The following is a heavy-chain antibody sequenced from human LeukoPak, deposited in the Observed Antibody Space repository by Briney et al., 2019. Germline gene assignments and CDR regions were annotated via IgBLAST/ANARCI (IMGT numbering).Heavy chain of an antibody. Sequence: GGSLRLSCAASGFTFSSHWMSWVRQAPGKGLEWVANIKQDGSEKYYVDSVKGRFTISRDNAKNSLYLQMNSLRAEDTAVYYCARDLRVTGTSWFDPWGQGTLVTVS. CDR1: GFTFSSHW. D-gene: IGHD1-7*01. V-gene: IGHV3-7*01. CDR2: IKQDGSEK. J-gene: IGHJ5*02. CDR3: ARDLRVTGTSWFDP.